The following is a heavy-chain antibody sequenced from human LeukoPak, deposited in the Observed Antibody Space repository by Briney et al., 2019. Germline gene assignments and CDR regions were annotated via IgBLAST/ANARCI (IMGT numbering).Heavy chain of an antibody. J-gene: IGHJ4*02. D-gene: IGHD1-26*01. CDR1: GFTFSIYG. CDR2: TWYDGSNK. V-gene: IGHV3-33*01. CDR3: ARGGLTVAEATTSWYLDY. Sequence: PGGSLRLSSAASGFTFSIYGMHWVRQAQGKGLEWVALTWYDGSNKNYADSVKGRFTISRDNSKNTLFLQTSSLRGEDTAVYYCARGGLTVAEATTSWYLDYWGQGTLVTVSS.